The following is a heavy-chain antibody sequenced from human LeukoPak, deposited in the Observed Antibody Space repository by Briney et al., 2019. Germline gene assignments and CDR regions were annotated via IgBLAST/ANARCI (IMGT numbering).Heavy chain of an antibody. V-gene: IGHV1-69*06. J-gene: IGHJ2*01. CDR3: ARSQPLAYFDL. CDR1: GGSFNSYA. Sequence: SVKVSCKASGGSFNSYAISWVRQAPGQRLEWMGGIIPIFGTANYAQKFQGRVTITADKSTNTAYMELSSLRSEDTAVYYCARSQPLAYFDLWGRGTLVTVSS. CDR2: IIPIFGTA.